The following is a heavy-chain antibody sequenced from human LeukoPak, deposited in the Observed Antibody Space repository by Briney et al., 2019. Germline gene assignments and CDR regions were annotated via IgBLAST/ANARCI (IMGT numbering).Heavy chain of an antibody. CDR3: ARGRMVRGVIITYNWFDP. CDR2: INAGNGNT. CDR1: GYTFTSYA. J-gene: IGHJ5*02. D-gene: IGHD3-10*01. V-gene: IGHV1-3*01. Sequence: ASVKVSCKASGYTFTSYAMHWVRQAPGQRLEWMGWINAGNGNTKYSQKFQGRVTITRDTSASTAYMELSSLRSEDTAVYYCARGRMVRGVIITYNWFDPWGQGTLVTVST.